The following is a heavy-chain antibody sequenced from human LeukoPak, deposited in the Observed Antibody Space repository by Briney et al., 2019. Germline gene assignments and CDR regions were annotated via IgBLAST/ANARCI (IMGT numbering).Heavy chain of an antibody. J-gene: IGHJ4*02. V-gene: IGHV4-30-4*01. Sequence: PSQTLSLTCSVSGGSISSGDYYWSWIRQPPGKGLEWIGHIYYSGATDYNPTLRSRVSISLDTSKIQFSLKLRSVTAADTAVYYCARDRYFIGFDYWGQGTLVTVSS. D-gene: IGHD3-9*01. CDR1: GGSISSGDYY. CDR3: ARDRYFIGFDY. CDR2: IYYSGAT.